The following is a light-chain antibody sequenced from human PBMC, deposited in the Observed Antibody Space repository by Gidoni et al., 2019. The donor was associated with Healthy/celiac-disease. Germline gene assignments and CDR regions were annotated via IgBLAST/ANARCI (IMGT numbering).Light chain of an antibody. CDR3: QQYNNWPPIT. CDR2: GAS. V-gene: IGKV3-15*01. Sequence: EILMTQYPATLSVSPGDRATLSCRASQSVSSNLAWYQQKPGQAPRLLIYGASTRATGIPARFSGSGSGTEFTLTISSLQSEDFAVYYCQQYNNWPPITFGQGTRLEIK. J-gene: IGKJ5*01. CDR1: QSVSSN.